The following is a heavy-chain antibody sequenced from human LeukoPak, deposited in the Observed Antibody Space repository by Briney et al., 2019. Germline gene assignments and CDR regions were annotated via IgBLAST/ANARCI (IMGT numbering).Heavy chain of an antibody. J-gene: IGHJ5*01. D-gene: IGHD6-19*01. CDR1: GFTFSSYG. CDR3: ARDNSSGWYPWFDS. CDR2: IWYDGSNK. Sequence: GRSLRLSCAASGFTFSSYGMHWVRQAPGKGLEWVAVIWYDGSNKYYADSVKGRFTISRDNSKNTLYLQMNSLRAEDTAVYYCARDNSSGWYPWFDSWGQGTLVTVSS. V-gene: IGHV3-33*01.